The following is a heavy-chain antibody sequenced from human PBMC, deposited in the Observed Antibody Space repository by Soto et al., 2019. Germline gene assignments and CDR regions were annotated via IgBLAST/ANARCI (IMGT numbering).Heavy chain of an antibody. CDR2: ISAYNGNT. CDR1: GYTFSNYG. V-gene: IGHV1-18*01. D-gene: IGHD6-6*01. J-gene: IGHJ3*02. Sequence: QVQLVQSGAELKKPGASVKVSCKASGYTFSNYGINWVRQAPGQGLEWMGWISAYNGNTKYAQKFQGRVTMATDTPTATAYRELRSLRSDDTAVYYSARRGRQFVPSSGDFDIRGQGTTVTVSS. CDR3: ARRGRQFVPSSGDFDI.